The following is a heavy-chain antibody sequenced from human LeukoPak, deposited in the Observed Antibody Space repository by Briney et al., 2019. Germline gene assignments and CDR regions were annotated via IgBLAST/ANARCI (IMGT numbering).Heavy chain of an antibody. D-gene: IGHD1-26*01. J-gene: IGHJ6*03. CDR2: ISAYNGNT. V-gene: IGHV1-18*01. Sequence: ASVKVSCKASGYTFTSYGISWVRQAPGQGLEWMGWISAYNGNTNYAQKLQGRVTMTTDTSTGTAYMELRSLRSDDTAVYYCASSVGSSNDYYYYYYMDVWGKGTTVTVSS. CDR3: ASSVGSSNDYYYYYYMDV. CDR1: GYTFTSYG.